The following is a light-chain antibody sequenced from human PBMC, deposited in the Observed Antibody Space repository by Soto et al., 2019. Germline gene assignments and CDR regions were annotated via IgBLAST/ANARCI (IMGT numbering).Light chain of an antibody. CDR3: QHYANLPYT. CDR2: GAS. J-gene: IGKJ2*01. Sequence: DIQLTXXPSSLSASVGDRVTITCQPSQDITNFLNWYQQKPGKAPRLLIAGASKLETGVPSRFSGSRSGTDYTFTIGSLQPEDIATYYCQHYANLPYTFGQGTKLEIK. CDR1: QDITNF. V-gene: IGKV1-33*01.